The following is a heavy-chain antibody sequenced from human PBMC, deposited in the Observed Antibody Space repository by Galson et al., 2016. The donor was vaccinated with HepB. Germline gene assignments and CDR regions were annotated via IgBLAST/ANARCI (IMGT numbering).Heavy chain of an antibody. CDR1: GFTFGRYA. CDR3: ARFTQEWLDRVYYFDY. V-gene: IGHV3-23*01. Sequence: SLRLSCAASGFTFGRYAMSWVRQAPGKGLEWVSAISGDGGSTYYAGSVQGRFTSSRDRSTNTMYLQMNSLRTDDTAVYYCARFTQEWLDRVYYFDYRGQGTLVTVSS. J-gene: IGHJ4*02. D-gene: IGHD6-19*01. CDR2: ISGDGGST.